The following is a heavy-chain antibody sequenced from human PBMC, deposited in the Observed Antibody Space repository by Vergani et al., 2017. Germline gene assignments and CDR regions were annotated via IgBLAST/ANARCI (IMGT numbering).Heavy chain of an antibody. CDR3: ARGCSAWIHVSSCGSCYSTFQH. J-gene: IGHJ1*01. Sequence: QVQLQQWGAGLLKPSETLSLTCAVYGGSFSGYYWSWIRQPPGKALEWIGEINHSGSTNRNPSPKSRVTISVDTSKNQFPLKLSSVTAADTAVYYCARGCSAWIHVSSCGSCYSTFQHWGQGTLVTVSS. CDR2: INHSGST. D-gene: IGHD2-15*01. V-gene: IGHV4-34*01. CDR1: GGSFSGYY.